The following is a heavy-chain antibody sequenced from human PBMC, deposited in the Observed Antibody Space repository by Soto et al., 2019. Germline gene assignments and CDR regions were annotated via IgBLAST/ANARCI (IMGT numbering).Heavy chain of an antibody. D-gene: IGHD2-15*01. CDR2: ISGSGGST. CDR1: GFTFSSYA. CDR3: AKDQDSVVVVAATTGWFDP. J-gene: IGHJ5*02. Sequence: EVQLLESGGGLVQPGGSLRLSCAASGFTFSSYAMSWVRQAPGKGLEWVSAISGSGGSTYYADSVKGRFTISRDNSKNTLYLQMNSLRAEDTAVYYCAKDQDSVVVVAATTGWFDPWGQGTLVTVSS. V-gene: IGHV3-23*01.